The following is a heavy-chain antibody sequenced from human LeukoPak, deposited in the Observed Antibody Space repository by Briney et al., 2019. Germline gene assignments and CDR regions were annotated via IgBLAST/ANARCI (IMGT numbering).Heavy chain of an antibody. Sequence: GGSLRLSCAASGFTFRTYNMNWVRQAPGRGLEWVSSISSSSDYIYYADSVKGRFTISRDNSKNTLSLQLNSLRAEDTAVYYCAKDATRTSGWYYFDHWGQGTLVTVSS. J-gene: IGHJ4*02. CDR2: ISSSSDYI. D-gene: IGHD6-19*01. CDR1: GFTFRTYN. V-gene: IGHV3-21*04. CDR3: AKDATRTSGWYYFDH.